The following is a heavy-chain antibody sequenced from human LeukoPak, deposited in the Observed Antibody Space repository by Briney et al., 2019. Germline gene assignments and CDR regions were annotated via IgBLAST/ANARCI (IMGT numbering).Heavy chain of an antibody. V-gene: IGHV3-23*01. CDR1: GFTFSSYA. D-gene: IGHD3-16*01. J-gene: IGHJ3*02. CDR3: AKVDPPSRLPKNDAFDI. Sequence: QPGGSLRLSCAASGFTFSSYAMSWVRQAPGKGLEWVSAISGSGGSTYYADSVKGRFTISRDNSKNTLYLQMNSLRAEDTAVYYCAKVDPPSRLPKNDAFDIWGQGTMVTVSS. CDR2: ISGSGGST.